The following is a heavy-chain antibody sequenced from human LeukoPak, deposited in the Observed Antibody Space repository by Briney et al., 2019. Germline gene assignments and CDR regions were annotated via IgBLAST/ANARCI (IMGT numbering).Heavy chain of an antibody. CDR3: AGQTYYDILTGYSHAFDI. J-gene: IGHJ3*02. CDR2: IYHSGST. D-gene: IGHD3-9*01. V-gene: IGHV4-4*02. CDR1: GGSISSSNW. Sequence: PSGTLSLTCAVSGGSISSSNWWSWVRQPPGKGLEWIGEIYHSGSTNYNPSLKSRVTISVDKSKNQFSLKLSSVTAADTAVYYCAGQTYYDILTGYSHAFDIWGQGTMVTVSS.